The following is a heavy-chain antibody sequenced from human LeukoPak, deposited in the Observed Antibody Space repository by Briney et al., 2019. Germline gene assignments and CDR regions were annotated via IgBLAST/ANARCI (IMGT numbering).Heavy chain of an antibody. J-gene: IGHJ4*02. D-gene: IGHD2-2*01. CDR2: MNPNSGNT. CDR3: ARGLGISEPAAGY. CDR1: GYTFTSYD. Sequence: PGASVKVSCKASGYTFTSYDINWVRQATGQGLEWMGWMNPNSGNTGYAQKFQGRVTITRNTSISTAYMELSSPRSEDTAVYYCARGLGISEPAAGYWGQGTLVTVSS. V-gene: IGHV1-8*03.